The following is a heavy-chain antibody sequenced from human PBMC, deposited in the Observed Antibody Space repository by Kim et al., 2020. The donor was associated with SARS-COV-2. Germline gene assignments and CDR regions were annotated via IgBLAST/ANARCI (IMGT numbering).Heavy chain of an antibody. CDR2: IDPSDSYT. Sequence: GESLKISCKGSGYNFTSYWITWVRQMPGKGLEWMGRIDPSDSYTNYSPSFQGHVTISADKSISTAYLQWSSLRASDTAMFYCARRDYYGSGPFDYWGQGTLVTVSS. D-gene: IGHD3-10*01. CDR1: GYNFTSYW. J-gene: IGHJ4*02. V-gene: IGHV5-10-1*01. CDR3: ARRDYYGSGPFDY.